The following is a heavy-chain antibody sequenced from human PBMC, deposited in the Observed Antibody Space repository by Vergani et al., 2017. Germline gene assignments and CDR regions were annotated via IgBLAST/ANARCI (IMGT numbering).Heavy chain of an antibody. V-gene: IGHV3-30*18. CDR1: GFTFSSYS. Sequence: VQLVESGGGLVQPGGSLRLSCAASGFTFSSYSMNWVRQAPGKGLEWVAVISYDGSNKYYADSVKGRFTISRDNSKNTLYLQMNSLRAEDTAVYYCAKDLEQWLVRFWFDPWGQGTLVTVSS. CDR3: AKDLEQWLVRFWFDP. CDR2: ISYDGSNK. J-gene: IGHJ5*02. D-gene: IGHD6-19*01.